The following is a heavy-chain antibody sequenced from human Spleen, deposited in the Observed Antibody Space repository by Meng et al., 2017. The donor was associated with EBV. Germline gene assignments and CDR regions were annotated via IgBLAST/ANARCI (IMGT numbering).Heavy chain of an antibody. CDR1: GGYISSSGYH. J-gene: IGHJ4*02. CDR3: ARGYNGFFDH. D-gene: IGHD5-12*01. Sequence: QLHLEESGPGLVKPSETLSLTCSVSGGYISSSGYHWAWLRQPPGKGLEWIGNFYYSGTTYYKSSLQSRVTMSVDTSKNQFSLRVTSVIAADTAVYYCARGYNGFFDHWGQGTLVTVSS. V-gene: IGHV4-39*07. CDR2: FYYSGTT.